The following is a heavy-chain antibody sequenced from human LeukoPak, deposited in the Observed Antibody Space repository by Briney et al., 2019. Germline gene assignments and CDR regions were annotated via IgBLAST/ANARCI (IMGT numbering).Heavy chain of an antibody. CDR3: ARDPPGTVGSGYHYPLA. D-gene: IGHD3-22*01. J-gene: IGHJ5*02. CDR1: GASFSGYY. Sequence: SETLSLTCAVSGASFSGYYWSWVRQPPGKGLEWIGEISHSGRTNFNPSLTSRGTISVDESKHQCSLTLISVTAADTAIYYFARDPPGTVGSGYHYPLAWGQGTLVTVSS. CDR2: ISHSGRT. V-gene: IGHV4-34*01.